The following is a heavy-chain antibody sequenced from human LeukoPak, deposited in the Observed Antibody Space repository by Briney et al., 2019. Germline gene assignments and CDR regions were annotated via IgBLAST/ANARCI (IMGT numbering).Heavy chain of an antibody. CDR1: GFTFTDHP. CDR2: FNSDGRST. V-gene: IGHV3-74*01. Sequence: GGSLRLSCVASGFTFTDHPMNWVRQAPGMGLVWVSRFNSDGRSTYYADSVKGRFTISRDNAKNTLYLQMNSLRAEDTAVYYCSRGRYYLDAWGQGTLVTVSS. J-gene: IGHJ4*02. D-gene: IGHD4-17*01. CDR3: SRGRYYLDA.